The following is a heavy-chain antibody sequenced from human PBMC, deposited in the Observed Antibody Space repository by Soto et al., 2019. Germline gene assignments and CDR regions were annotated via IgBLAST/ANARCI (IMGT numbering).Heavy chain of an antibody. Sequence: SETLSLTCTVAGGSISSSSYYWGWIRQPPGKGLEWIGSIYYSGSTYYNPSLKSRVTISVDTSKNQFSLKLSSVTAADTAVYYCARLVDDFLTGCWFDPWGQGTLVTVSS. CDR1: GGSISSSSYY. D-gene: IGHD3-9*01. J-gene: IGHJ5*02. CDR3: ARLVDDFLTGCWFDP. CDR2: IYYSGST. V-gene: IGHV4-39*01.